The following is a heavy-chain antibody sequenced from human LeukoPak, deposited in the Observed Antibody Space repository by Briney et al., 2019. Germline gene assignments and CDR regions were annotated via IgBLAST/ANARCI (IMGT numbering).Heavy chain of an antibody. Sequence: SVKLSCTASGGTFSSYAISWVRQAPGQGLERVGGIIPIFGTANYAQKFQGRVTITADESTSTAYMELSSLRSEDTAVYYCGVGYCSSTSCYWGDYYYYYMDVWGKGTTVTVSS. CDR2: IIPIFGTA. D-gene: IGHD2-2*01. CDR1: GGTFSSYA. J-gene: IGHJ6*03. V-gene: IGHV1-69*01. CDR3: GVGYCSSTSCYWGDYYYYYMDV.